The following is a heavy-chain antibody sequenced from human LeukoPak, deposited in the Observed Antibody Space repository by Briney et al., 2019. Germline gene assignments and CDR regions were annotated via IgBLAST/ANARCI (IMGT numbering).Heavy chain of an antibody. CDR2: ISASSSYI. Sequence: GGSLRLSCAASEFTFSTDSMNWVRQAPGKGLEWVASISASSSYIYYGDSVKGRFTISRGNAKNSLYLQMNSLRAEDTAVYYCARDPVECSGGSCYSIAGFDYWGQGTLVTVSS. J-gene: IGHJ4*02. CDR1: EFTFSTDS. D-gene: IGHD2-15*01. V-gene: IGHV3-21*01. CDR3: ARDPVECSGGSCYSIAGFDY.